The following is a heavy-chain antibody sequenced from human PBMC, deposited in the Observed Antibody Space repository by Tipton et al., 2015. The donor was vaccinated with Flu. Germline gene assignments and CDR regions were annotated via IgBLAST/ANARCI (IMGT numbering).Heavy chain of an antibody. J-gene: IGHJ4*02. V-gene: IGHV3-53*01. CDR1: GFTVSSNY. Sequence: VQLVQSGGGLIQRGGSLRLSCVVSGFTVSSNYMTWVRQAPGKGLEWVSVIYSGGSTKYADSVKGRFTISRDNSKNTLYLQMNSLRAEDTAVYYCARGRGYCVTTTGLLPFDFWGQGTLVTVSS. CDR2: IYSGGST. D-gene: IGHD2-2*01. CDR3: ARGRGYCVTTTGLLPFDF.